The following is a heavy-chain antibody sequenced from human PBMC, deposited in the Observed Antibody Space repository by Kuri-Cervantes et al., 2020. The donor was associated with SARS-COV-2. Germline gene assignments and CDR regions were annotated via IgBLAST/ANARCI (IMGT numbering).Heavy chain of an antibody. CDR2: IKQDGSEK. CDR3: ARARFDAFDI. D-gene: IGHD4-17*01. Sequence: GGSLRLSCAASGFTLSSYWMSWVRQAPGKGLEWVANIKQDGSEKYYVDSVKGRFTISRDNAKNSLYLQMNSLRAEDTAVYYCARARFDAFDIWGQGTMVTVSS. CDR1: GFTLSSYW. V-gene: IGHV3-7*01. J-gene: IGHJ3*02.